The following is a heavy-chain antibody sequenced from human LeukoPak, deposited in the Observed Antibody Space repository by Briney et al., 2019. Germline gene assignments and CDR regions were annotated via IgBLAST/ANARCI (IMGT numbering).Heavy chain of an antibody. Sequence: ASVKVSCTASGYTFTGYYMHWVRQAPGQGLEWMGWINPNSGGTNYAQKFQGRVTMTRDTSISTAYMELSRLRSDDTAVYYCNTVVVPAANLDYWGQGTLVTVSS. CDR2: INPNSGGT. D-gene: IGHD2-2*01. V-gene: IGHV1-2*02. CDR3: NTVVVPAANLDY. CDR1: GYTFTGYY. J-gene: IGHJ4*02.